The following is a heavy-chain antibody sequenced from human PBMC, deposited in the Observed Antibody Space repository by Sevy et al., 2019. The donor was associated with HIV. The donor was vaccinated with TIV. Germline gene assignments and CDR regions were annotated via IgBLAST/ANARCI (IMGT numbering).Heavy chain of an antibody. D-gene: IGHD6-13*01. V-gene: IGHV3-23*01. Sequence: GGSLRLSCAASGFTFSSYAMNWVRQAPGKGLEWVSSDSGGNTYYPDSVKGRFTISRDSSKNTVSLQMNSLRAEDSAIYYCAKGTLIGAAGLDAFDIWGQGTKVTVSS. CDR2: SDSGGNT. CDR3: AKGTLIGAAGLDAFDI. J-gene: IGHJ3*02. CDR1: GFTFSSYA.